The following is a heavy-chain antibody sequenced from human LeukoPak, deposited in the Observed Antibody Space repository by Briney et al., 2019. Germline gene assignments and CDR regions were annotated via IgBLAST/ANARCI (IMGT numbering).Heavy chain of an antibody. CDR3: ARDKGITGRADY. V-gene: IGHV3-21*01. CDR2: ISSSSSYI. CDR1: AFTFSSYS. Sequence: PGGSLRLPCAAPAFTFSSYSMNWVRQAPGKGLEWVSSISSSSSYIYYADSVKGRFTISRDNAKNSLYLQMNSLRAEDTAVYYCARDKGITGRADYWGQGTLVTVSS. D-gene: IGHD1-20*01. J-gene: IGHJ4*02.